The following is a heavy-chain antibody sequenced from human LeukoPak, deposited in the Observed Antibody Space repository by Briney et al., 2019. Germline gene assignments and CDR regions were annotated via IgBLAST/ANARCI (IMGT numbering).Heavy chain of an antibody. CDR2: ISSSSSYI. J-gene: IGHJ5*02. D-gene: IGHD1-26*01. CDR3: ASSGSRVWEDP. V-gene: IGHV3-21*01. CDR1: GFTFSSYS. Sequence: PGGSPRLSCAASGFTFSSYSMNWVRQAPGKGLEWVSSISSSSSYIYYADSVKGRFTISRDNAKNSLYLQMNSLRAEDTAVYYCASSGSRVWEDPWGQGTLVTVSS.